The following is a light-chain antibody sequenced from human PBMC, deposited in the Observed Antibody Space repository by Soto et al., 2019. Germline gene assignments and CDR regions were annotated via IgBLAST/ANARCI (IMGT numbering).Light chain of an antibody. J-gene: IGKJ1*01. V-gene: IGKV3-15*01. CDR1: QSVGSK. CDR2: GAS. CDR3: QQYHNWWT. Sequence: EIVMTQSPGTLSVSPGERATVSCRASQSVGSKLVWFQQKPGQAPKRLIFGASTRAIGTPARFSGSGSGTEFTLTISSLQSEDFAVYYCQQYHNWWTFGQGTKVEIK.